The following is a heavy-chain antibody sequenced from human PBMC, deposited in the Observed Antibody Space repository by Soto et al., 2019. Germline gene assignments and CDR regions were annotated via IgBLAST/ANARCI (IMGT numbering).Heavy chain of an antibody. J-gene: IGHJ5*02. Sequence: SQILGLTCTLSGGSIDSYSWSWILHPPGKGLPRIGDNYYSGSTNYNPSPKSRVTISVDTSKNQFSLKLSSVTAPDTAVYYSAGGAAGGTVEFDPWGQGTLVTASS. CDR3: AGGAAGGTVEFDP. V-gene: IGHV4-59*13. D-gene: IGHD6-25*01. CDR2: NYYSGST. CDR1: GGSIDSYS.